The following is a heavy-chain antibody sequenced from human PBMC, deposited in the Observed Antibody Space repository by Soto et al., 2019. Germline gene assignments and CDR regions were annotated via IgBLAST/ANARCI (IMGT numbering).Heavy chain of an antibody. J-gene: IGHJ4*02. CDR2: IYYSGST. CDR3: ARDWSGSYYFDY. CDR1: GGSISSGGYY. V-gene: IGHV4-31*03. Sequence: SETLSLTCTVSGGSISSGGYYWSWIRQHPGKGLEWIGYIYYSGSTYYNPSLKSRVTISVDTSKNQFSLKLSSVTAADTAVYYCARDWSGSYYFDYWGQGTLVTVS. D-gene: IGHD3-3*01.